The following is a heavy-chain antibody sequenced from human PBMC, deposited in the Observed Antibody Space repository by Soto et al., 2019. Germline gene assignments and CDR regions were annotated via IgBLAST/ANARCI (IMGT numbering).Heavy chain of an antibody. V-gene: IGHV3-74*01. Sequence: EVQLVESGGGLVQPGGSLRLSCAASGLTFSSYWMHWVRQAPGKGLVWVSRISTDGSVTTYADSVKGRFTISRDNAKNTLXXXXXXXXTXXXXXXXXXXXXYSXGWWGFDYWGQGTLVTVSS. CDR3: XXXXYSXGWWGFDY. CDR2: ISTDGSVT. J-gene: IGHJ4*02. CDR1: GLTFSSYW. D-gene: IGHD6-19*01.